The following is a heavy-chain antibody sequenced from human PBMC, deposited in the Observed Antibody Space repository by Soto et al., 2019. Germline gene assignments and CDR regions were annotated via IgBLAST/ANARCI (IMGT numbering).Heavy chain of an antibody. Sequence: QVPLQEAGPGLVKPSETLSLTCSVSGTSVSNYYWSWIRQPAGKGLEHIGRIYTSGSTSYNPSLKSRVNMSMDTSPTQIDLNPTSVTAADTAVYYSARGGIQLSYAFDYWGQGTLVTVSS. V-gene: IGHV4-4*07. CDR1: GTSVSNYY. CDR3: ARGGIQLSYAFDY. D-gene: IGHD5-18*01. CDR2: IYTSGST. J-gene: IGHJ4*02.